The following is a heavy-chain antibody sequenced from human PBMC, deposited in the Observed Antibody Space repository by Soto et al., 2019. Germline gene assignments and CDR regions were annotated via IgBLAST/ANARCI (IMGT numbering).Heavy chain of an antibody. CDR1: GYTFIRYG. J-gene: IGHJ3*02. D-gene: IGHD3-3*02. CDR3: ARGHLSDAFDI. CDR2: MNPNSGNT. V-gene: IGHV1-8*02. Sequence: ASVKVSCKASGYTFIRYGISWVRQATGQGLEWMGWMNPNSGNTGYAQKFQGRVTMTRNTSISTAYMELSSLRSEDTAVYYCARGHLSDAFDIWGQGTMVTVSS.